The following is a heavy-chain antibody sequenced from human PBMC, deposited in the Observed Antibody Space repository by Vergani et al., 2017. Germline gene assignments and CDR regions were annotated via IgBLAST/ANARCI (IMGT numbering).Heavy chain of an antibody. V-gene: IGHV4-59*01. CDR1: GGSMSGYY. CDR3: GRVAGFYGLGSRLLDL. J-gene: IGHJ5*02. D-gene: IGHD3-10*01. Sequence: QVRLQESGPGLVKPSETLSLTCSVSGGSMSGYYWSWIRQPPGKELEWIGYMYHSGSTNYNPSLETRVTISGDTSKNQFSLKMISVTAADTAVYYCGRVAGFYGLGSRLLDLWGQGILVTVSS. CDR2: MYHSGST.